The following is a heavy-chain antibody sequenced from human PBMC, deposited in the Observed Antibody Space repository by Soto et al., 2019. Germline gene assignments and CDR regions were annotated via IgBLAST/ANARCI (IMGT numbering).Heavy chain of an antibody. J-gene: IGHJ4*02. CDR1: GFTFSSYA. D-gene: IGHD5-12*01. V-gene: IGHV3-23*01. CDR2: ISGSGGST. Sequence: PGGSLRLSCAASGFTFSSYAMSWVRQAPGKGLEWVSAISGSGGSTYYADSVKGRFTISRDNSKNTLYLQMNSLRAEDTAVYYCAKGAGGYARVVATIEAYYCGYWGQGTLVTVSS. CDR3: AKGAGGYARVVATIEAYYCGY.